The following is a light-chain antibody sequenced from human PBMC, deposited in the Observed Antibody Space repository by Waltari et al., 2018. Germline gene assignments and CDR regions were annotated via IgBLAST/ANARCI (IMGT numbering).Light chain of an antibody. CDR3: QQYHNWPRGM. CDR2: GAS. J-gene: IGKJ1*01. V-gene: IGKV3-15*01. Sequence: EIVMTQSPATLSVSPGERATLSCRASQSVSSNLAWYQQKPGQAPRLLIYGASTRATGIPARFSGSGSETDFTLTISSLQSEDSALYYCQQYHNWPRGMFGQGTKVEFK. CDR1: QSVSSN.